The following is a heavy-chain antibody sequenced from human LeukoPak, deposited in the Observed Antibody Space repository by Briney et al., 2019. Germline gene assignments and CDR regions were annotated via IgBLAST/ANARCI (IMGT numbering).Heavy chain of an antibody. CDR3: ARDGPVWVSYRYPDY. J-gene: IGHJ4*02. Sequence: GGSLRLSCAASGFTFSDYYMSWIRQAPGKGLEWVSYISSSSYTNYADSVKGRFTISRDNAKNSLYLQMNSLRAEDTAVYYCARDGPVWVSYRYPDYWGQGTLVTVSS. CDR1: GFTFSDYY. D-gene: IGHD3-16*02. V-gene: IGHV3-11*06. CDR2: ISSSSYT.